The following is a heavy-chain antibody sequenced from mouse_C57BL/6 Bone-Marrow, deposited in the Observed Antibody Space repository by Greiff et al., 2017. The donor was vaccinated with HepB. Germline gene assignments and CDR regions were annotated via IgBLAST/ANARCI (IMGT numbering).Heavy chain of an antibody. CDR2: FYPGSGSI. V-gene: IGHV1-62-2*01. CDR3: ARHDGRYDYDAWFAY. J-gene: IGHJ3*01. CDR1: GYTFTEYT. Sequence: VKLMESGAELVKPGASVKLSCKASGYTFTEYTIHWVKQRSGQGLEWIGWFYPGSGSIKYNEKFKDKATLTADKSSSTDYMELSRLTSEDSAVYFCARHDGRYDYDAWFAYWGQGTLVTVSA. D-gene: IGHD2-4*01.